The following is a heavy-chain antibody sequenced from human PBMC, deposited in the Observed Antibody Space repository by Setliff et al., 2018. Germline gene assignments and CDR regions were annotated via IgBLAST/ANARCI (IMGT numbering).Heavy chain of an antibody. D-gene: IGHD5-18*01. V-gene: IGHV3-15*01. CDR3: ISLWLGYYGLDV. J-gene: IGHJ6*02. CDR2: IKRESDGGTT. CDR1: GFTFSNAW. Sequence: LRLSCAASGFTFSNAWMSWVRQAPGKGLEWVGRIKRESDGGTTDYAAPVKGRFTISRDDSKNTLYLQMNSLKTEDTAVYYCISLWLGYYGLDVWGQGTTVTVS.